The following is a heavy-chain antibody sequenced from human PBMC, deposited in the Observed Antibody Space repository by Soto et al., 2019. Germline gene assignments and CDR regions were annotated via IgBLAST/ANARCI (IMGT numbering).Heavy chain of an antibody. J-gene: IGHJ6*02. D-gene: IGHD3-22*01. V-gene: IGHV4-31*03. CDR2: IYYSGST. CDR3: ARGPVYSSGYYYYYYGMDV. CDR1: GGSISSGGYY. Sequence: PSETLSLTCTVSGGSISSGGYYWSWIRQHPGKGLEWIGYIYYSGSTYYNPSLKSRVTISVDTSKNQFSLKLSSVTAADTAVYYCARGPVYSSGYYYYYYGMDVWGQGTTVTVSS.